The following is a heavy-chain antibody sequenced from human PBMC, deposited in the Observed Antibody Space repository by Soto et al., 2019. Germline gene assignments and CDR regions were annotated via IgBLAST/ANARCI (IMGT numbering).Heavy chain of an antibody. CDR1: GFTFSSYA. V-gene: IGHV3-23*01. Sequence: GGSLRLSCAASGFTFSSYAMSWVRQAPGKGLEWVSAISGSGGSTYYADSVKGRLTISRDNSKNTLYLQMNSLRAEDTAVDYCANPAAIVDIVVVPGEGNYGDYYYYMDVWGKGTTVTVSS. D-gene: IGHD2-2*01. CDR3: ANPAAIVDIVVVPGEGNYGDYYYYMDV. J-gene: IGHJ6*03. CDR2: ISGSGGST.